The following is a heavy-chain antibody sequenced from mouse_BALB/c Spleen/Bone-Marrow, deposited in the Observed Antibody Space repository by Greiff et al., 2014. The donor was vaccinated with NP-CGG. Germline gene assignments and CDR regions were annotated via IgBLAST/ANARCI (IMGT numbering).Heavy chain of an antibody. Sequence: VQLQQSGAELVKPGASVKLSCTASGFNIKDTYMHWVKQRPEQGLEWIGRIDPANGNTKYDPKFQGKATITADTSSNTAYLQLSSLTSEDTAVYYCARYALQYDYYAMDYWGQGTSVTVSS. V-gene: IGHV14-3*02. CDR3: ARYALQYDYYAMDY. J-gene: IGHJ4*01. CDR2: IDPANGNT. D-gene: IGHD1-1*01. CDR1: GFNIKDTY.